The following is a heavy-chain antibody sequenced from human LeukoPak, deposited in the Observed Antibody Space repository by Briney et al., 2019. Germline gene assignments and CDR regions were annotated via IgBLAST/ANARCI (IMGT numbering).Heavy chain of an antibody. CDR2: IYNGGTT. J-gene: IGHJ3*02. D-gene: IGHD2/OR15-2a*01. CDR1: GFTVSSNY. Sequence: PGGSLRLSCAASGFTVSSNYMSWVRQAPGKGLEWVAVIYNGGTTSYADSVRGRFTISRDNSKNTLYLQMNSLRAEDTAVYYCARPAISMRLAFDIWGQGTMVTVSS. CDR3: ARPAISMRLAFDI. V-gene: IGHV3-53*01.